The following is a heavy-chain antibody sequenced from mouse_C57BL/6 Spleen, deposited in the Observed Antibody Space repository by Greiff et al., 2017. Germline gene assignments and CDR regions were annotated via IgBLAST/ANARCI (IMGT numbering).Heavy chain of an antibody. V-gene: IGHV1-4*01. Sequence: VKLVESGAELARPGASVKMSCKASGYTFTSYTMHWVKQRPGQGLEWIGYINPSSGYTKYNQKFKDKATLTADKSSSTAYMQLSSLTSEDSAVYYCAKGGLAYWGQGTLVTVSA. CDR2: INPSSGYT. D-gene: IGHD3-1*01. CDR3: AKGGLAY. CDR1: GYTFTSYT. J-gene: IGHJ3*01.